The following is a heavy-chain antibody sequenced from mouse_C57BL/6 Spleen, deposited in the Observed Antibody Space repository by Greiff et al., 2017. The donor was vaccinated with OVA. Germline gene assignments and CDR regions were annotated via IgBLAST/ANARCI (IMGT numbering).Heavy chain of an antibody. J-gene: IGHJ4*01. CDR2: ISDGGSYT. D-gene: IGHD2-4*01. V-gene: IGHV5-4*03. Sequence: EVKVVESGGGLVKPGGSLKLSCAASGFTFSSYSMSWVRQTPEKRLEWVATISDGGSYTYYPDNLKGRFTISRDNATNNLYLQMSHLKSEDTAMYYGARVYYDYDVRGAMDYWGQGTSVTVSS. CDR1: GFTFSSYS. CDR3: ARVYYDYDVRGAMDY.